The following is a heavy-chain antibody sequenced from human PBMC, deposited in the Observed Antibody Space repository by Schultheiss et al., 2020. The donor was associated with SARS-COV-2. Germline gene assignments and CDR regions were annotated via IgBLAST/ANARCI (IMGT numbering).Heavy chain of an antibody. V-gene: IGHV4-59*02. CDR2: IYYSGST. D-gene: IGHD6-6*01. Sequence: GSLRLSCAASGFTVSSNYMSWVRQAPGKGLEWIGCIYYSGSTNYNPSLKSRVTMSVDTSKNQFSLKLSSVTAADTAVYYCARGRIAARPVDAFDIWGQGTMVTVSS. CDR1: GFTVSSNY. CDR3: ARGRIAARPVDAFDI. J-gene: IGHJ3*02.